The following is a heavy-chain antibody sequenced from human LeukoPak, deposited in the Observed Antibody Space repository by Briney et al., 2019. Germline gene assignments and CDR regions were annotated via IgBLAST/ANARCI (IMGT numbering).Heavy chain of an antibody. J-gene: IGHJ3*02. CDR2: IIPIFGTA. CDR1: GGTFSSYA. CDR3: ARETGTTGGAFDI. Sequence: SVKVPCKASGGTFSSYAISRGRQAPGQGLEWKGGIIPIFGTANYAQKFQGRVTITTDESTSTAYMELSSLRSEDTSVYYCARETGTTGGAFDIWGQGTMVTVSS. V-gene: IGHV1-69*05. D-gene: IGHD1-1*01.